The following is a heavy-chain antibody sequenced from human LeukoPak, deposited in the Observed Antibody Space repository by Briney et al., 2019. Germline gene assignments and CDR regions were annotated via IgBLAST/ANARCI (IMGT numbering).Heavy chain of an antibody. CDR3: ARLTKYNDYVWGSYRYTGFDY. CDR1: GFTFSSYE. Sequence: GGSLRLSCAASGFTFSSYEMNWVRQAPGKGLEWVSYISISGSTVYYADSVKGRFTISRDNAKNSLYLQMNSLRAEDTAVYYCARLTKYNDYVWGSYRYTGFDYWGQGTLVTVSS. CDR2: ISISGSTV. V-gene: IGHV3-48*03. D-gene: IGHD3-16*02. J-gene: IGHJ4*02.